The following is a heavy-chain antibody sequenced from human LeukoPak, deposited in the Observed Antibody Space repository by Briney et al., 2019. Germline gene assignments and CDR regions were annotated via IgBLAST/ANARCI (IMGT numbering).Heavy chain of an antibody. Sequence: GGSLRLSCAASGFTFSSYWMSWVRQAPGKGLEWVANIKQDGSEKYYVDSVKGRFTISRDNSKNSLYLQMNSLRAEDTAVYYCARVPYYYDSSGYFPFDYWGQGTLVTVSS. CDR3: ARVPYYYDSSGYFPFDY. V-gene: IGHV3-7*01. CDR1: GFTFSSYW. CDR2: IKQDGSEK. J-gene: IGHJ4*02. D-gene: IGHD3-22*01.